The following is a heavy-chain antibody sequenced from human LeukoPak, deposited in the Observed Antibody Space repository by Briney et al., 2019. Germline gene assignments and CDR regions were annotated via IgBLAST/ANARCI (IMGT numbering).Heavy chain of an antibody. Sequence: PGGSLRLSCAASGFTFSSFAMTWVRQAPGKGLEWVSSISGSGGSTYYADSVRGRSTISRDNSKNTLYLQMNSLRAEDTAVYYCAKDGGYDILTGYYIALYYFDYWGQGTLVTVSS. CDR2: ISGSGGST. V-gene: IGHV3-23*01. J-gene: IGHJ4*02. D-gene: IGHD3-9*01. CDR3: AKDGGYDILTGYYIALYYFDY. CDR1: GFTFSSFA.